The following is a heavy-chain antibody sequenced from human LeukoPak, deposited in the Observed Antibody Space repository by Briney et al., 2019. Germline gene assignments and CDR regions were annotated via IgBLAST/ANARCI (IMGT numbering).Heavy chain of an antibody. CDR3: ARHRSSSPSGYYYGMDV. J-gene: IGHJ6*02. CDR2: IYPGDSDT. D-gene: IGHD2-2*01. Sequence: GESLKISCKGSGYSFTSYWIGWVRQMPGKGLEWMGIIYPGDSDTRYSPSFQGQVTISADKSISTAYLQWSSLKASDTAMYYCARHRSSSPSGYYYGMDVWGQGTTVTVSS. V-gene: IGHV5-51*01. CDR1: GYSFTSYW.